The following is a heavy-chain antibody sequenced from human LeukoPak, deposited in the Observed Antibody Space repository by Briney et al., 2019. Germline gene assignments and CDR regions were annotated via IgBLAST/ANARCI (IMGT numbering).Heavy chain of an antibody. Sequence: GGSLRLSCAASGFTFSSYWMHWVRQAPGKGLVWVSRINSDGSSTSYADSVKGRFTISRANAKNTLYLQMNSLRAEDTAVYYCATDTGYSSSWYEGYYFDYWGQGTLVTVSS. CDR1: GFTFSSYW. V-gene: IGHV3-74*01. CDR3: ATDTGYSSSWYEGYYFDY. J-gene: IGHJ4*02. CDR2: INSDGSST. D-gene: IGHD6-13*01.